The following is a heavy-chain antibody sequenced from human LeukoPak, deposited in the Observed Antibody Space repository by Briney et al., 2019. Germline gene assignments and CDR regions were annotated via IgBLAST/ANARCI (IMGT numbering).Heavy chain of an antibody. CDR1: GFTVSSNY. CDR3: ATPSGIAAAEISLGY. D-gene: IGHD6-13*01. V-gene: IGHV3-53*01. J-gene: IGHJ4*02. CDR2: IYSGGST. Sequence: GGSLRLSCAVSGFTVSSNYMSWVRQTPGKGLEWVSVIYSGGSTYYADSVKGRFIVSRDNSKNTLYLQMNSLRAEDTAVYYCATPSGIAAAEISLGYWGQGTLVTVSS.